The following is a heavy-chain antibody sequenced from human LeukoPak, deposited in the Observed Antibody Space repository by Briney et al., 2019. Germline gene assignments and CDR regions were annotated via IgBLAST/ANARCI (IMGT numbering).Heavy chain of an antibody. CDR1: GFTFSSYW. D-gene: IGHD2-2*01. CDR3: ARPVDCSSTSCYHPDY. CDR2: IKQDGSEK. Sequence: GGSLRLSCAASGFTFSSYWMSWVRQAPGKGLEWVANIKQDGSEKYYVDSVKGRFTISRDNTKNSLYLQMNSLRAEDTAVYYCARPVDCSSTSCYHPDYWGQGTPVTVSS. V-gene: IGHV3-7*01. J-gene: IGHJ4*02.